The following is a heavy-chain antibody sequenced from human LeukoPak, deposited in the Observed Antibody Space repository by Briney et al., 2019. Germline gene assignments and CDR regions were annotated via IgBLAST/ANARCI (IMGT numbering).Heavy chain of an antibody. Sequence: GGSLRLSCAASGFTFSSYGMHWVRQAPGKGLEWVAFIRCDGSNKYYADSVKGRFTISRDNSKNTLYLQMNSLRAEDTAVYYCAKGPEDVYCSSTSCYRNWFDPWGQGTLVTVSS. D-gene: IGHD2-2*01. V-gene: IGHV3-30*02. CDR3: AKGPEDVYCSSTSCYRNWFDP. CDR1: GFTFSSYG. J-gene: IGHJ5*02. CDR2: IRCDGSNK.